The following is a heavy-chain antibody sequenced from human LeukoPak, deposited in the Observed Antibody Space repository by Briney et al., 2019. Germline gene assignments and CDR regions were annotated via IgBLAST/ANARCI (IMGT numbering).Heavy chain of an antibody. CDR3: ATSTSYPYYFDY. J-gene: IGHJ4*02. Sequence: SETLSLTCADPGGSISSGGYSWSWIRQPPGKGLEWIGYIYHSGSTYYNPSLKSRVTISVDRSKNQFSLKLSSVTAADTAVYYCATSTSYPYYFDYWGQGTLVTVSS. CDR2: IYHSGST. V-gene: IGHV4-30-2*01. D-gene: IGHD1-1*01. CDR1: GGSISSGGYS.